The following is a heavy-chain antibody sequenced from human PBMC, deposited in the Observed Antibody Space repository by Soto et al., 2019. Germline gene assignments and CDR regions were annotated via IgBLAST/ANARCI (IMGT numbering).Heavy chain of an antibody. Sequence: DVQLLESGGGLVQPEGSLRLSCAASGFTFSSYAMGWVRQGPGKGLEWVAVVSIGGSTHYADSVRRRFTISRDNSKNTLSLHMTSLTAEDTAVYFCAKRRGAGGHFDCWGQGALVTVSS. CDR3: AKRRGAGGHFDC. J-gene: IGHJ4*02. V-gene: IGHV3-23*01. CDR2: VSIGGST. CDR1: GFTFSSYA. D-gene: IGHD2-15*01.